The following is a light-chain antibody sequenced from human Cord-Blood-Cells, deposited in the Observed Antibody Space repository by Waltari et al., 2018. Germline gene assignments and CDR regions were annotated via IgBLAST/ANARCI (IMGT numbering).Light chain of an antibody. CDR3: QQYNSYST. V-gene: IGKV1-5*03. CDR2: KAS. J-gene: IGKJ1*01. CDR1: QSISSW. Sequence: DIQMTQSPSTLSASVGDRVTITCRASQSISSWLAWYQQEPGKAPKLLIYKASSLESRVPSRFSGSGSGTEFTLTISSLQPDDFASYYCQQYNSYSTFGQGTKVEIK.